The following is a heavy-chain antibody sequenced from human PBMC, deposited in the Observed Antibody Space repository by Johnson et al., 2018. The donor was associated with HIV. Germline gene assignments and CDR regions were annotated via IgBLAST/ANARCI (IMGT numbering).Heavy chain of an antibody. D-gene: IGHD3/OR15-3a*01. Sequence: QVQLVESGGGVVQPGRSLRLSCAASGFTFNSYGMHWVRQAPGKGLEWVAVIWYDGSNKYYADSVKGRFTISRDNSKNTLYLQMNSLRAEDTAVYYCAKGFFELDDAFDIWGQGTMVTVSS. V-gene: IGHV3-33*06. J-gene: IGHJ3*02. CDR1: GFTFNSYG. CDR3: AKGFFELDDAFDI. CDR2: IWYDGSNK.